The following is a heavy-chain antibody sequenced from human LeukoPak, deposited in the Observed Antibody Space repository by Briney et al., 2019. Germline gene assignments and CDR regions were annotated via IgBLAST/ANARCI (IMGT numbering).Heavy chain of an antibody. V-gene: IGHV3-30-3*01. CDR2: ISYDGSNK. J-gene: IGHJ3*02. D-gene: IGHD2-15*01. CDR3: AIPFGPPDIVVVVAAAGGAFDI. CDR1: GFTFSSYA. Sequence: GRSLRLSCAASGFTFSSYAMHWVRQAPGKGLEWVAVISYDGSNKYYADSVKGRFTISRDNSKNTLYLQMNSLRAEDTAVYYCAIPFGPPDIVVVVAAAGGAFDIWGQGTMVTVSS.